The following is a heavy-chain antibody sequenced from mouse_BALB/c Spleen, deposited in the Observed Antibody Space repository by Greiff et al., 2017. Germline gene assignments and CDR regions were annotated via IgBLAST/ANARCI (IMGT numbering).Heavy chain of an antibody. V-gene: IGHV7-3*02. J-gene: IGHJ4*01. CDR1: GFTFTDYY. CDR3: AREGYYDYASYAMDY. D-gene: IGHD2-4*01. Sequence: EVQLVESGGGLVQPGGSLRLSCATSGFTFTDYYMSWVRQPPGKALEWLGFIRNKANGYTTEYSASVKGRFTISRDNSQSILYLQMNTLRAEDSATYYCAREGYYDYASYAMDYWGQGTSVTVSS. CDR2: IRNKANGYTT.